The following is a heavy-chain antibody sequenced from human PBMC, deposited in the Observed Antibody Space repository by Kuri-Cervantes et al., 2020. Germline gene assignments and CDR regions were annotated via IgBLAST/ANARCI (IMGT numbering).Heavy chain of an antibody. J-gene: IGHJ6*03. CDR3: ARVLGYCSGGSCYGHYYYYMDV. D-gene: IGHD2-15*01. V-gene: IGHV1-2*04. Sequence: ASVKVSCKASGYTFTGYYMHWVRQAPGQGLEWMGWINPNSGGTNYAQKFQGWVTMTRDTSISTAYMELSRLRSDDTAVYYCARVLGYCSGGSCYGHYYYYMDVWGKGTTVTVSS. CDR1: GYTFTGYY. CDR2: INPNSGGT.